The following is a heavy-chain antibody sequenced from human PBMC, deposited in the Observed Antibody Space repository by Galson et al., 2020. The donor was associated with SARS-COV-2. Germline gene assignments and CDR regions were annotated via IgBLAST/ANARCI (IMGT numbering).Heavy chain of an antibody. Sequence: GSLSLSCAASGFTFSSYAMHWVRQAPGNGLECVAVISYDGSNKYYADSVKGRFTISRDNSKNTLYLQMNSLRAEDTAVYYCARDYYDSSGYSAGMDVWGQGTTVTVSS. D-gene: IGHD3-22*01. V-gene: IGHV3-30*04. J-gene: IGHJ6*02. CDR1: GFTFSSYA. CDR3: ARDYYDSSGYSAGMDV. CDR2: ISYDGSNK.